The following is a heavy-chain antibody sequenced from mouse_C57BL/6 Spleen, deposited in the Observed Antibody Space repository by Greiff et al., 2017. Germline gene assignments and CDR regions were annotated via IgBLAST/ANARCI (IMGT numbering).Heavy chain of an antibody. D-gene: IGHD1-1*01. J-gene: IGHJ4*01. Sequence: QVQLQQPGAELVKPGASVTLSCKASGYTFTSYWMHWVKQRPGRGLEWIGRIDPNSGGTKYNEKFKSKATLTGDKPSSTAYMQLSSLTSEDSAVYYCARSTTVVAGYYYAMDYRGQGTSVTVSS. CDR1: GYTFTSYW. CDR2: IDPNSGGT. V-gene: IGHV1-72*01. CDR3: ARSTTVVAGYYYAMDY.